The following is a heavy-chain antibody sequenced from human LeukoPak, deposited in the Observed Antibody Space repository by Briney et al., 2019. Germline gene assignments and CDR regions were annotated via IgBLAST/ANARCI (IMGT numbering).Heavy chain of an antibody. J-gene: IGHJ4*02. CDR1: GFTFSSYS. CDR2: IYSGGST. CDR3: ARDRRCSSTSCYDY. Sequence: GGSLRLSCAASGFTFSSYSMNWVRQAPGKGLEWVSVIYSGGSTYYADSVKGRFTISRDNSKNTLYLQMNSLRAEDTAVYYCARDRRCSSTSCYDYWGQGTLVTVSS. V-gene: IGHV3-66*02. D-gene: IGHD2-2*01.